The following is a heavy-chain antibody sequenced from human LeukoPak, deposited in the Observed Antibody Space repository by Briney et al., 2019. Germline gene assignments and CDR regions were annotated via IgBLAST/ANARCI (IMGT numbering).Heavy chain of an antibody. V-gene: IGHV1-46*01. CDR3: ATLQFTGNFDY. CDR2: INPSGGST. J-gene: IGHJ4*02. Sequence: ASVKVSCKASGYTFIDYAISWVRQAPGQGLEWMGIINPSGGSTSYAQKFQGRVTMTRDTSTSTVYMELSSLRSEDTAVYYCATLQFTGNFDYWGQGTLVTVSS. CDR1: GYTFIDYA. D-gene: IGHD5-24*01.